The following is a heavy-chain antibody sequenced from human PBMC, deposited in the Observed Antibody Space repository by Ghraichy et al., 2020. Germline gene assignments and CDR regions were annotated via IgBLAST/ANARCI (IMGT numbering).Heavy chain of an antibody. D-gene: IGHD7-27*01. CDR2: IYGDFAGSTT. CDR1: GFTVSSYF. Sequence: LSLTCAASGFTVSSYFMNWFRQPPGKGPEWVSVIYGDFAGSTTYHADSVKGRFTISRDNSRNTLYLQMDSLTVDDTAVYYCVRDAFQPWGYWGQGTLVTVSS. J-gene: IGHJ4*02. V-gene: IGHV3-53*01. CDR3: VRDAFQPWGY.